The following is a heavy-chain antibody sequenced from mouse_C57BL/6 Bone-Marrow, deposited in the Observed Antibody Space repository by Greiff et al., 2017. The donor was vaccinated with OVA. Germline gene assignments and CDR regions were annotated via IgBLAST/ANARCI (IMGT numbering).Heavy chain of an antibody. J-gene: IGHJ1*03. CDR3: ARNFYWYFDV. Sequence: VQLQQPGAELVKPGASVKMSCKASGYTFTSYWITWVKHRPGQGLEWIGDIYPGSGSTNYNEKFKSKATLTVDTSSSTAYMQLSSLTSEDSAVYYCARNFYWYFDVWGTGTTVTVSS. CDR1: GYTFTSYW. CDR2: IYPGSGST. V-gene: IGHV1-55*01.